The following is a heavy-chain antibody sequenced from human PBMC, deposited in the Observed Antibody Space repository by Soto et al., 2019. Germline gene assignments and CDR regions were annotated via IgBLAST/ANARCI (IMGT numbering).Heavy chain of an antibody. CDR1: GYSFTSHG. D-gene: IGHD3-10*01. CDR2: ISGNSGDT. CDR3: ARMVRGSNIDYYPYIDV. J-gene: IGHJ6*03. Sequence: QVQLVQSGAEVKKPGASVKVSCKASGYSFTSHGISWVRQAPGQGLEWMGWISGNSGDTNYAQKLQGRVSVTTDTSKSPAYMELRSLRSEDTAAYYCARMVRGSNIDYYPYIDVWGKGTTVTVSS. V-gene: IGHV1-18*01.